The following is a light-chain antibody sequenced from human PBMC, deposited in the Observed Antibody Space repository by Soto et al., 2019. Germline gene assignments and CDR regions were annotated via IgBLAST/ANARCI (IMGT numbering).Light chain of an antibody. V-gene: IGKV3-20*01. CDR1: QSVSSSY. Sequence: EMVLTQSHGTLSLSPGERATLSCRASQSVSSSYLAWYQQKPGQAPRLLIYTASSRATGIPDRYSGSGSGTDFTLTISRLETEDFVVYYCQQYGSSPYTFGQGTKLEIK. CDR2: TAS. CDR3: QQYGSSPYT. J-gene: IGKJ2*01.